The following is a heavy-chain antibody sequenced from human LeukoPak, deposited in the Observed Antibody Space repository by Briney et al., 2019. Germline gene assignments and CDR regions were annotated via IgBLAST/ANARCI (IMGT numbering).Heavy chain of an antibody. CDR1: GFTFSDYW. CDR2: IKTDGSST. V-gene: IGHV3-74*01. CDR3: VGGYSGTY. J-gene: IGHJ4*02. D-gene: IGHD1-26*01. Sequence: GGSLRLSCAASGFTFSDYWMHWVRQAPGKGLVWVSRIKTDGSSTIYADSVKGRFNVSRDNAKTTLHLQMNSLRGDDTAVYYCVGGYSGTYWGQGTLVTVSS.